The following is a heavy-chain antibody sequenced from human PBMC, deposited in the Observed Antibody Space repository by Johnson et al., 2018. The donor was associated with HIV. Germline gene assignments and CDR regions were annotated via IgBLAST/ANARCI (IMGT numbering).Heavy chain of an antibody. CDR3: ARLRAEAQFDAFDI. Sequence: QVQLVESGGGVVQPGGSLRLSCAASGFTFSDYYMSWIRQAPGKGLEWVSYISSSGSTIYYADSVKGRFTISRDNAKNSLYLQMNSLRAEDTAVYYCARLRAEAQFDAFDIWGQGTVVTVSS. D-gene: IGHD5-24*01. CDR2: ISSSGSTI. J-gene: IGHJ3*02. CDR1: GFTFSDYY. V-gene: IGHV3-11*04.